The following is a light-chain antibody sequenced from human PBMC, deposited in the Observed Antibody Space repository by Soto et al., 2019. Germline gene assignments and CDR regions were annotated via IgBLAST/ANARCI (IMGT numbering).Light chain of an antibody. Sequence: DIQMTQSPSTLSASIGDRVTITCRASQTISTYLNWYQQKLGKAPTLLIYAASSLQSGVPSRFSGGGSGTDFTLTISSLQPEDFATYFCQQCYSSPLTFGQGNKVEIK. CDR1: QTISTY. J-gene: IGKJ1*01. CDR2: AAS. V-gene: IGKV1-39*01. CDR3: QQCYSSPLT.